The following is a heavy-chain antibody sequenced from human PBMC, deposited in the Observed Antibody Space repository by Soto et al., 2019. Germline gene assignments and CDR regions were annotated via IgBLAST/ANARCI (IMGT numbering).Heavy chain of an antibody. CDR1: GFTFSSYA. CDR3: AVILSPKYDFWSGYHHPPDV. D-gene: IGHD3-3*01. CDR2: ISGSGGST. J-gene: IGHJ6*04. Sequence: GGSLRLSCAASGFTFSSYAMSWVRQAPGKGLEWVSAISGSGGSTYYADSVKGRFTISRDNSKNTLYLQMNSLRAEDTAVYYCAVILSPKYDFWSGYHHPPDVWGKGTTVTVSS. V-gene: IGHV3-23*01.